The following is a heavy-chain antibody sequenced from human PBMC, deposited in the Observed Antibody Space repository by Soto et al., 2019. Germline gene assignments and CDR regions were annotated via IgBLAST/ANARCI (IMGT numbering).Heavy chain of an antibody. CDR3: ARDTSSTSLRAEYFQF. V-gene: IGHV4-39*02. CDR2: VHHSVTT. J-gene: IGHJ1*01. CDR1: GNPYAYTTFP. D-gene: IGHD6-13*01. Sequence: SETLTPSCDVSGNPYAYTTFPGGWVRQSPGKGPSSIGSVHHSVTTYYTPSLKGRVTISMDTSKNQFSLRLTSVTAADTAVYYCARDTSSTSLRAEYFQFWGQGIHVTVSS.